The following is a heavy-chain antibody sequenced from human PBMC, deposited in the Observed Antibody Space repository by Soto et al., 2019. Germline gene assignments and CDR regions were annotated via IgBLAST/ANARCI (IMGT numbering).Heavy chain of an antibody. CDR1: GFTFSSYA. V-gene: IGHV3-23*01. J-gene: IGHJ5*02. CDR2: ISGSGGST. Sequence: EVQLLESGGGLLQPGGSLSLSCAASGFTFSSYAMSWVRQAPGKGLEWVSAISGSGGSTYYAHSVKGRFTISRDNSKNTLYLQMNSLRAEDTAVYYCAKDLTEWSPYGPWDQGTLVTVSA. D-gene: IGHD3-3*01. CDR3: AKDLTEWSPYGP.